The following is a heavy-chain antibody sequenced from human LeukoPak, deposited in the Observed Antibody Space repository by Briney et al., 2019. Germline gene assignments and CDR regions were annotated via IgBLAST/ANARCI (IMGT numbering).Heavy chain of an antibody. CDR3: ARVRPYYGSSGYTPYYFDY. D-gene: IGHD3-22*01. J-gene: IGHJ4*02. Sequence: SQTLSLTCTVSGGSISSGSYYWSWIRQPAGKGLEWIGRIYTSGSTNYNPSLKSRVTISVDTSKNQFSLKLSSVTAADTAVYYCARVRPYYGSSGYTPYYFDYWGQGTLVTVSS. CDR1: GGSISSGSYY. V-gene: IGHV4-61*02. CDR2: IYTSGST.